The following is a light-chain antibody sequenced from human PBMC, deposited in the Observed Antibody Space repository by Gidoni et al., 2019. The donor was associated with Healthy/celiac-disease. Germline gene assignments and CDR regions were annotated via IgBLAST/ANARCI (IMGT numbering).Light chain of an antibody. V-gene: IGKV1-39*01. CDR2: AAS. Sequence: DIQMTQSPSSLSASVGDRVTITCRASQSISSYLNWYQQKPGKAPKLLIYAASSLQSGVPSRFSGSGSGTDFTITISSLQPEDFATYYCQQSYIMTFGQGTKVEIK. CDR3: QQSYIMT. J-gene: IGKJ1*01. CDR1: QSISSY.